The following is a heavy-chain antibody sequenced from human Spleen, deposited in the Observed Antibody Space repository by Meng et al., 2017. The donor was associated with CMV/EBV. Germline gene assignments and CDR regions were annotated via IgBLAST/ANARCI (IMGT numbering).Heavy chain of an antibody. J-gene: IGHJ6*02. V-gene: IGHV3-11*04. CDR2: ISSSGGTI. CDR3: ARVRNDFGWDV. CDR1: GFTFSDYY. Sequence: GESLKISCAASGFTFSDYYMTWIRQAPGKGLEWVSYISSSGGTIYYADSVKGRFTISRDNAKNSLSLQLNSLRVEDTAVYHCARVRNDFGWDVWGQGTTVTVSS. D-gene: IGHD4/OR15-4a*01.